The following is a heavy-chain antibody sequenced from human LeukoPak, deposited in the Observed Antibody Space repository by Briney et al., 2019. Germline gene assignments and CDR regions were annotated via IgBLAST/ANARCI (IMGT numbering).Heavy chain of an antibody. J-gene: IGHJ4*02. Sequence: GGSLRLSCAASGFTFSSYAMHWVRQAPGKGLEWVAVISYDGSNKYYADSVKGRFTISRDNSKNTLYLQMNSLRAEDTAVYYCATLWFGELPDYWGQGTLVTVSS. CDR2: ISYDGSNK. V-gene: IGHV3-30-3*01. CDR3: ATLWFGELPDY. D-gene: IGHD3-10*01. CDR1: GFTFSSYA.